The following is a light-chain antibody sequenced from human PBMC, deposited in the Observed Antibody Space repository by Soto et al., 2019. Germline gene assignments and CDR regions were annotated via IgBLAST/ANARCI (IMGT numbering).Light chain of an antibody. CDR1: SSDVGGYNY. V-gene: IGLV2-14*01. J-gene: IGLJ2*01. CDR3: SSYTSSNTLHVL. CDR2: DVS. Sequence: QSALTQPASVSGSPGQSITISCTGTSSDVGGYNYVSWYQQHPGKAPKLMIYDVSNRPSGVSSRFSGSKSGNTASLTISGLPAEDEADYYCSSYTSSNTLHVLFGGGTKLTVL.